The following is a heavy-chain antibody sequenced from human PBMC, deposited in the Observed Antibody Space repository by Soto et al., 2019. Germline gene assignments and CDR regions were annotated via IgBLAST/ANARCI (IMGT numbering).Heavy chain of an antibody. D-gene: IGHD3-3*01. V-gene: IGHV3-53*01. CDR1: GFTVSSNY. CDR3: ARDRQAITIFGAPLNEGRNYYYYYYGMDV. CDR2: IYSGGST. Sequence: GGSLRLSCAASGFTVSSNYMSWVRQAPGKGLEWVSVIYSGGSTYYADSVKGRFTISRDNSKNTLYLQMNSLRAEDTAVYYCARDRQAITIFGAPLNEGRNYYYYYYGMDVWGQGTTVTVSS. J-gene: IGHJ6*02.